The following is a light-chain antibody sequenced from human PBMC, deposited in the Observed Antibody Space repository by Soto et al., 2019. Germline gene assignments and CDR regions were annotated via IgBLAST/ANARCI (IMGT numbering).Light chain of an antibody. CDR3: QQYGSSLWT. Sequence: EIVLTQSPATLSLSPGERATLSCRASQTVSSSLAWYQQKPGQAPRLLIYEASNRATGIPDRFSGSGSGTDFTLTISRLEPEDFAVYYCQQYGSSLWTFGQGTKVEIK. V-gene: IGKV3-20*01. CDR2: EAS. J-gene: IGKJ1*01. CDR1: QTVSSS.